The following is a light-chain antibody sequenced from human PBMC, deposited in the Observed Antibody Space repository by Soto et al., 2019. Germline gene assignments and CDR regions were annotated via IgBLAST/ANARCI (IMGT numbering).Light chain of an antibody. CDR1: QSVNIY. J-gene: IGKJ4*01. Sequence: EIVMTQSPATLSVSPGERATLSCRASQSVNIYLAWYQQKPGQAPRLLIFGASYRATGIPARFSGSGSGTDFTLTISSLDPEDFAFYYCQQRDSWPLTFGGGTKVDIK. V-gene: IGKV3-11*01. CDR3: QQRDSWPLT. CDR2: GAS.